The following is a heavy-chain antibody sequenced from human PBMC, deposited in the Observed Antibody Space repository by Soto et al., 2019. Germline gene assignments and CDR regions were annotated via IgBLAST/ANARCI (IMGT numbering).Heavy chain of an antibody. CDR1: GFTLSNYW. V-gene: IGHV3-7*01. CDR2: IKEDGSQK. CDR3: VRLGGSSGYCDY. D-gene: IGHD3-16*01. Sequence: GGSLRLSCAASGFTLSNYWMSWVRQAPGKGLEWVANIKEDGSQKRYVDSVKGRFTISRDNAKNSLYLQMNSLRADDTAVYYCVRLGGSSGYCDYWGQGALVAVSS. J-gene: IGHJ4*02.